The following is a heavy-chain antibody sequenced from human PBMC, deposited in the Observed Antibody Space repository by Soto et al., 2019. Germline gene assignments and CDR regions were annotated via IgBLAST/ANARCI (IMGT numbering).Heavy chain of an antibody. CDR1: GFTFSSYG. D-gene: IGHD6-19*01. Sequence: GGSLRLSCAASGFTFSSYGMHWVRQAPGKGLEWVAVISYDGSNKYYADSVKGRFTISRDNSKNTLYLQMNSLRAEDTAVYYCAKDFSGSGWYYFDYWGQGTLVTVSS. CDR2: ISYDGSNK. V-gene: IGHV3-30*18. J-gene: IGHJ4*02. CDR3: AKDFSGSGWYYFDY.